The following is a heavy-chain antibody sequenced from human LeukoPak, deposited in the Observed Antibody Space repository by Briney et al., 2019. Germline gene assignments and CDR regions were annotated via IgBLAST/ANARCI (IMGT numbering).Heavy chain of an antibody. J-gene: IGHJ4*02. D-gene: IGHD5-18*01. V-gene: IGHV1-3*01. CDR2: INAGNGNT. CDR1: GYTFTSYA. CDR3: ARSSGHSYGYDY. Sequence: ASVKVSCKASGYTFTSYAMHWVRQAPGQRLEWMGWINAGNGNTKYSQKFQGRVTITRDTSASTAYMELSSLRSEDTAVYYCARSSGHSYGYDYWGQGTLVTVSS.